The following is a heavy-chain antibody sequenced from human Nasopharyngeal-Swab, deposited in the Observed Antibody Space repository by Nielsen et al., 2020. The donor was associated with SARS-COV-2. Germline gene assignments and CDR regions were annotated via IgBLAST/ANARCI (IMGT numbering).Heavy chain of an antibody. J-gene: IGHJ3*02. CDR2: ISGSGGAT. CDR1: GFTFSNYA. V-gene: IGHV3-23*01. D-gene: IGHD3-10*01. Sequence: GESLKISYAASGFTFSNYAMSWVRQAPGRGLEWVSVISGSGGATHSADSAKGRFAISRDNSKNTLYLQMNSLRAEDTAVYYCAKHTAGWFGGDAFDIWGQGTVVTVSS. CDR3: AKHTAGWFGGDAFDI.